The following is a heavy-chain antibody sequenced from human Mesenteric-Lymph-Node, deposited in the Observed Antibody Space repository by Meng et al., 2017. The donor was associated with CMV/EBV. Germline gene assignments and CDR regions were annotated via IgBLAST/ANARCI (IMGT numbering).Heavy chain of an antibody. CDR3: AREKGSSDYAMDV. J-gene: IGHJ6*02. Sequence: GESLKISCATSGFTFSNYYISWVRQAPGKGLEWVANIKEDGSESNYVDSVKGRFIISRDNAKNSVSLQMNSLRGDDTAVYYCAREKGSSDYAMDVWGQGTTVTVSS. CDR2: IKEDGSES. V-gene: IGHV3-7*01. D-gene: IGHD6-13*01. CDR1: GFTFSNYY.